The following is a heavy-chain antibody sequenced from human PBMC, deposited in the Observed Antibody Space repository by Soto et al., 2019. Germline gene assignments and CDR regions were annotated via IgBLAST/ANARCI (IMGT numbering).Heavy chain of an antibody. CDR1: GYTFTNYG. CDR3: GRGDGGYFDQ. J-gene: IGHJ4*02. CDR2: ISAYNGHT. D-gene: IGHD3-16*01. V-gene: IGHV1-18*01. Sequence: QVQLVQSGVEVKKPGASVKVSCNTMGYTFTNYGLSWVRQAPGEGLEWLGWISAYNGHTKYAQKVQDRVTLTTDTSASTAYLELRSLRSADTAVYYCGRGDGGYFDQWGQGTLVLVSS.